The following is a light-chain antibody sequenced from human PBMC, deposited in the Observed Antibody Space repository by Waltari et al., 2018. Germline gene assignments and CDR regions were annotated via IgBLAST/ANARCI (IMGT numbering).Light chain of an antibody. Sequence: QSALTQPASVSGSPGQSITIPCTGTSSDVGAYNYVSWYQQHPGKVPKLMIYEVTNRPSGVSNRFSGSKSGNTASLTISGLQPEDEADYYCSSYTTSSAPGVFGTGTRVTVL. CDR3: SSYTTSSAPGV. CDR2: EVT. J-gene: IGLJ1*01. V-gene: IGLV2-14*01. CDR1: SSDVGAYNY.